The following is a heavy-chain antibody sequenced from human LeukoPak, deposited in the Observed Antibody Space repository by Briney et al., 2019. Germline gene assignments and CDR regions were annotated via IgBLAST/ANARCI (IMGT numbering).Heavy chain of an antibody. CDR3: ARCYYDSSGYYNDAFDI. Sequence: PSGTLSLTCAVSGGSISSSNWWSWVRQPPGQGLEWLGEIYHSGSTNYNPTLKSRVTISADTSKNQFSLKLSSVTAADTAVYYCARCYYDSSGYYNDAFDIWGQGTMVTVSS. J-gene: IGHJ3*02. D-gene: IGHD3-22*01. V-gene: IGHV4-4*02. CDR2: IYHSGST. CDR1: GGSISSSNW.